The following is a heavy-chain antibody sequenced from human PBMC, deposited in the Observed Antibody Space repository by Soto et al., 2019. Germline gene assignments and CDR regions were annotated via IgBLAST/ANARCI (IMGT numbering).Heavy chain of an antibody. J-gene: IGHJ4*02. Sequence: EVQLVESGGGLVQPGGSLRLSCAASGFTFSSYEMNWVRQAPGKGLEWVSYISSSGSTIYYADSVKGRFTISRDNAKNSLYLQMNSLRAVDTAVYYCARDRGVNERGYFDYCGQGTLVTVSS. CDR3: ARDRGVNERGYFDY. CDR1: GFTFSSYE. D-gene: IGHD1-1*01. V-gene: IGHV3-48*03. CDR2: ISSSGSTI.